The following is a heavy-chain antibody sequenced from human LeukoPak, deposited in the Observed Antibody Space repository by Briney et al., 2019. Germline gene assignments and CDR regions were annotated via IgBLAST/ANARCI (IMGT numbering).Heavy chain of an antibody. Sequence: SQTLSLTCTVSGGSISSGDYYWSWIRQPPGKGLEWIGYIYYSGSTYYNPSLKSRVTISVDTSKNQFSLKLSSVTAADTAVYYCATYRVVYYDILTGLHNYGMDVWGKGTTVTVSS. CDR2: IYYSGST. D-gene: IGHD3-9*01. V-gene: IGHV4-30-4*01. CDR3: ATYRVVYYDILTGLHNYGMDV. J-gene: IGHJ6*04. CDR1: GGSISSGDYY.